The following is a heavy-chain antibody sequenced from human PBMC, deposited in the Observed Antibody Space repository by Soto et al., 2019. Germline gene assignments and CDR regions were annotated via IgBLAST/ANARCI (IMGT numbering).Heavy chain of an antibody. Sequence: GESLKSSCKGSGYSLRNYGIGWVGQMPGKGLEWMGIIYPDDSDTRCSPSFQGLVNISADKSISATYFQRNILKTSDTAIYYCAALYSDYYFETWGQGTLVTVSS. CDR2: IYPDDSDT. D-gene: IGHD2-8*01. J-gene: IGHJ4*02. CDR3: AALYSDYYFET. V-gene: IGHV5-51*01. CDR1: GYSLRNYG.